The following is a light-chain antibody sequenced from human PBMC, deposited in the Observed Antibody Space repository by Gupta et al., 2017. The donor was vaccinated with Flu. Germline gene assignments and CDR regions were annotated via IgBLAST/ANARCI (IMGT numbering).Light chain of an antibody. V-gene: IGKV1-33*01. CDR1: EDISTL. CDR2: DAS. Sequence: DIQMTQSPSSLSASVRDRVTITCQASEDISTLLNWYQQKPGKAPKLLIYDASYLETGVPSRFSGSGSGTDFTFTSSSRQPEDIATYYWQQYTSLITFGQGTRLEI. CDR3: QQYTSLIT. J-gene: IGKJ5*01.